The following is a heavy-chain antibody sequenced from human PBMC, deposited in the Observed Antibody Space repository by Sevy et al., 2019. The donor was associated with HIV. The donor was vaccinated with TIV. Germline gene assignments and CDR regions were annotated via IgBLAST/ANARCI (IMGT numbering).Heavy chain of an antibody. CDR2: IKSKTGGGTT. Sequence: GGSLRLSCAASGFTFSNAWMSWVRQAPGKGLEWVGRIKSKTGGGTTDYAAPVKGRLTISIDDSKNKLYLQMNSLKAEDTAVYYCTTDHGSAGDTAMVYYYYYGMDVWGQGTTVTVSS. V-gene: IGHV3-15*01. CDR3: TTDHGSAGDTAMVYYYYYGMDV. D-gene: IGHD5-18*01. J-gene: IGHJ6*02. CDR1: GFTFSNAW.